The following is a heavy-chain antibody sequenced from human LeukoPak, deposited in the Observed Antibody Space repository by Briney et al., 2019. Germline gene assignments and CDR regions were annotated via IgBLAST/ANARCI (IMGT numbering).Heavy chain of an antibody. Sequence: PSETLSLTCTVSGGSLNSYYWSWIRQPPGKGLEWIGYIYYSGSTNYNPSLKSRVTISVDTSKNQFSPKLSSVTAADTAVYYCARDLRGSSCYDYWGQGTLVTVSS. CDR1: GGSLNSYY. D-gene: IGHD2-2*01. J-gene: IGHJ4*02. CDR2: IYYSGST. V-gene: IGHV4-59*01. CDR3: ARDLRGSSCYDY.